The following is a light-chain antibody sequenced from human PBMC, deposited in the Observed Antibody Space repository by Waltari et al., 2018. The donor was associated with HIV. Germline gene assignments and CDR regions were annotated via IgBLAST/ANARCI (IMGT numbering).Light chain of an antibody. CDR2: NAN. J-gene: IGLJ2*01. CDR3: VLYMGSGISV. V-gene: IGLV8-61*01. CDR1: SGSVSTTYY. Sequence: QTVVTQEPSFSVSPGGTVTLTCGLSSGSVSTTYYPSWYQHTPGQAPRTLIYNANTRSSWVPDRFSGSILGNKAALNITGAQADDECDYYCVLYMGSGISVFGGGTKLTVL.